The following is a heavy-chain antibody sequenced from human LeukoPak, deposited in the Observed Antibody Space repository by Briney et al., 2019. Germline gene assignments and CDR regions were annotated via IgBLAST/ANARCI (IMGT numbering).Heavy chain of an antibody. Sequence: QTGGSLRLSCAASGFPFSSYAMSWVRQAPGKGLEWVSATSGNGAKTYYADSMKGRFTISRDNSRNTLYLQMNSLRAEDTAVYYCAKDSGWPFDYWGQGTLVTVSS. V-gene: IGHV3-23*01. D-gene: IGHD6-19*01. J-gene: IGHJ4*02. CDR2: TSGNGAKT. CDR3: AKDSGWPFDY. CDR1: GFPFSSYA.